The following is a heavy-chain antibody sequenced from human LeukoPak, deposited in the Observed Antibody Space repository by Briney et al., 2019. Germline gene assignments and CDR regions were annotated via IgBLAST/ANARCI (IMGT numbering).Heavy chain of an antibody. J-gene: IGHJ4*02. CDR2: IKQDGSDK. CDR3: AKEKTTGTYYVDY. V-gene: IGHV3-7*01. D-gene: IGHD1-7*01. CDR1: GFTFSSYW. Sequence: GGSLRLSCAASGFTFSSYWTSWVRRAPGKGLEWVANIKQDGSDKYYVDSVKGRLTISRDNAKNSVYLQMNSLRAEDTAVYYCAKEKTTGTYYVDYWGQGTLVTVSS.